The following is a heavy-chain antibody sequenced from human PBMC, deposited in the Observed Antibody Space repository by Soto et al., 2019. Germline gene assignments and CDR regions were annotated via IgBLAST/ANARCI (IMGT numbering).Heavy chain of an antibody. CDR3: SRRAVGNLGLPLDV. D-gene: IGHD2-15*01. Sequence: PGGSLRLSCAASGFTFTTAWINWVRQAPGKGLEWVGRCRNRANGYTTEYAASVKGRFTVSRDDSKNSLFLQMSSLKTEDTAIYYCSRRAVGNLGLPLDVWGQGTMVTVSS. V-gene: IGHV3-72*01. CDR1: GFTFTTAW. J-gene: IGHJ3*01. CDR2: CRNRANGYTT.